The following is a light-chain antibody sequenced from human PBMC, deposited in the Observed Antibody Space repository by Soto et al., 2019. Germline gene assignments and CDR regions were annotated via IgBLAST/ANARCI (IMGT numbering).Light chain of an antibody. CDR2: DAS. CDR3: QQYVNSPIT. Sequence: EIVLTQSPGTLSLSPGERATLSCRASQSVSRNYLARFQQRPGQAPRLLIYDASTRAPGIPDKFGGSGSGTDFTLTISRLEPEDFAVYYCQQYVNSPITFGQGTRLEIK. V-gene: IGKV3-20*01. J-gene: IGKJ5*01. CDR1: QSVSRNY.